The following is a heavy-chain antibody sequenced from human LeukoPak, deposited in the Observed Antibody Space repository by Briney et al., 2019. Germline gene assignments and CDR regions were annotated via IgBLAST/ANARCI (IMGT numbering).Heavy chain of an antibody. CDR3: AKRGVVIRVILVGFHKEAYYFDS. CDR1: GITLSNYG. J-gene: IGHJ4*02. D-gene: IGHD3-22*01. CDR2: ISDSGGRT. Sequence: GGSLRLSCAVSGITLSNYGMSWVRQAPGKGLEWVAGISDSGGRTNYADSVKSRFTISRDNPKNTIYLQMTSLRAEDTAVYFCAKRGVVIRVILVGFHKEAYYFDSWGQGALVTVSS. V-gene: IGHV3-23*01.